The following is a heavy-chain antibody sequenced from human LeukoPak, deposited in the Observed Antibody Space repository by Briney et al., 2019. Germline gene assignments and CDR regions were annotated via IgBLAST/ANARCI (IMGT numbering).Heavy chain of an antibody. Sequence: GGSLRLSCAASGFTFSSYAMHWVRQAPGKGLEYVSAISSNGGSTSYANSVKGRFTISRDNSKNTLYLQMGSLRAEDMAVYYCARGYCSGGSCYPNWFDPWGQGTLVTVSS. CDR3: ARGYCSGGSCYPNWFDP. CDR1: GFTFSSYA. CDR2: ISSNGGST. V-gene: IGHV3-64*01. J-gene: IGHJ5*02. D-gene: IGHD2-15*01.